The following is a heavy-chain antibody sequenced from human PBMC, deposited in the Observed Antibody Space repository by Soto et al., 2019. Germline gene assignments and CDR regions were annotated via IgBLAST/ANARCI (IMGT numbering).Heavy chain of an antibody. CDR2: IYYSGSA. CDR1: GGSISSDDYY. Sequence: PSETLCLTCTVSGGSISSDDYYWSWIRQPPGKGLEWIGYIYYSGSAYYTPSLQSRVSTSIDTSKNQFSLKLTSVTATDTAVYFCARGAALSTYYNYYGMDVWGQGTTVTVSS. J-gene: IGHJ6*02. CDR3: ARGAALSTYYNYYGMDV. D-gene: IGHD2-2*01. V-gene: IGHV4-30-4*01.